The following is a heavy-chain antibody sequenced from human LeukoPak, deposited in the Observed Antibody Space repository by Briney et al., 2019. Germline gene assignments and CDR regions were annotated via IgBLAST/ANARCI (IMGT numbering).Heavy chain of an antibody. V-gene: IGHV3-21*01. CDR1: GFTFSSYS. J-gene: IGHJ4*02. CDR2: ISSSSSYI. D-gene: IGHD3-22*01. CDR3: ATLTYYYDSSGYYDDFDY. Sequence: GGSLRLSCAASGFTFSSYSMNWVRQAPGKGLEWVSSISSSSSYIYYADSVKGRFTISRGNAKNSLYLQMNSLRAEDTAVYYCATLTYYYDSSGYYDDFDYWGQGTLVTVSS.